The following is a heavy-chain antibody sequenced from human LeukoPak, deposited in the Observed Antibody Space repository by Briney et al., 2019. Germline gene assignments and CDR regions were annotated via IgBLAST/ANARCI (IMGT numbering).Heavy chain of an antibody. CDR1: GYSISSGYY. J-gene: IGHJ5*02. V-gene: IGHV4-38-2*01. Sequence: SETLSLTCAVSGYSISSGYYWGWIRQPPGKGLEWIGSIYHSGSTYYNPSLKSRVTISVDTSKNQFSLKLSSVTAADTAVYYCARLTLRRDIVVVWWFDLWGQGTLVTVSS. D-gene: IGHD2-2*01. CDR3: ARLTLRRDIVVVWWFDL. CDR2: IYHSGST.